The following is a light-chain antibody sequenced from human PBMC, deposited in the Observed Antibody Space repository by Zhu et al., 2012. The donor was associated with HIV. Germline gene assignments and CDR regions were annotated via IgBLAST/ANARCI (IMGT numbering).Light chain of an antibody. CDR2: DAS. Sequence: EIVLTQSPATMSLSPGERATLSCRASQSVNSYLAWYRQKPGQAPRLLIYDASTRATGIPARFSGSGSGTDFTLTISSLEPEDFAVYYCQQRSNWPPLTFGGGTKVEIK. J-gene: IGKJ4*01. CDR1: QSVNSY. CDR3: QQRSNWPPLT. V-gene: IGKV3-11*01.